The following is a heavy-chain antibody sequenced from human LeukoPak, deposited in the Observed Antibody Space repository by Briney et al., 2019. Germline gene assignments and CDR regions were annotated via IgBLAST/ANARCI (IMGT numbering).Heavy chain of an antibody. J-gene: IGHJ6*03. CDR1: GYTLTELS. D-gene: IGHD3-22*01. V-gene: IGHV1-24*01. CDR2: FDPEDGET. Sequence: ASVKVSCKVSGYTLTELSMHWVRQAPGKGLEWMGGFDPEDGETIYAQKFQGRVTMTEDTSTDTAYMELSSLRSEDTAVYYCATALSITMIRVHYMDVWGKGTTVTVPS. CDR3: ATALSITMIRVHYMDV.